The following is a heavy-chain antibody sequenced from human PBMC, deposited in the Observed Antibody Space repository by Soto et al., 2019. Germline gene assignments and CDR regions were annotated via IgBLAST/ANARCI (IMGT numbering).Heavy chain of an antibody. D-gene: IGHD4-4*01. Sequence: PSETLSLTCIVSGGSVSSVTYYWSWIRQPPGKGLEWIGCIYYSGSTNYNPSLKSRVSMSLDTSKNQFSLKLISVTAADTAVYYCARADDYKSSWFDPWGQGTPVTVSS. CDR1: GGSVSSVTYY. CDR3: ARADDYKSSWFDP. V-gene: IGHV4-61*01. CDR2: IYYSGST. J-gene: IGHJ5*02.